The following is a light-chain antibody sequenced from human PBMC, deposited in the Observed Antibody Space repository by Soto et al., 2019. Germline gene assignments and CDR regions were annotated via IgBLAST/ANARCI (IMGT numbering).Light chain of an antibody. J-gene: IGKJ3*01. CDR3: QQYRSSPPEFT. Sequence: EMVLPHPPGPRFWSPGKKATFSCRASQPLGSNYLAWYQQNPGQAPRLPIFGASYRATGIPDRFSGSGSGTDFTLTISRLEPEDFAVYYCQQYRSSPPEFTFGPGTKVDIK. CDR2: GAS. V-gene: IGKV3-20*01. CDR1: QPLGSNY.